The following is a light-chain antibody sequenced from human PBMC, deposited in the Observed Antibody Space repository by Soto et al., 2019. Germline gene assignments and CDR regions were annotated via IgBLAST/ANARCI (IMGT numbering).Light chain of an antibody. CDR1: SSDVGGYNY. Sequence: QSVLTQPPSASGSPGQSVTISCTGTSSDVGGYNYVSWYQQHPGKAPKLMIYEVSKRPSGVPDRFSGSKSGNTASLTTSRVEAGDEADYYCQVWDTTNPVIFGGGTKVTVL. CDR2: EVS. J-gene: IGLJ2*01. CDR3: QVWDTTNPVI. V-gene: IGLV2-8*01.